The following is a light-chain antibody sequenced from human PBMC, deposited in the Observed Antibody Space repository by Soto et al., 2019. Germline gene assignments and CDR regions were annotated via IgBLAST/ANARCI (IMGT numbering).Light chain of an antibody. V-gene: IGKV3-20*01. J-gene: IGKJ1*01. CDR3: QQYGSSPPRT. CDR1: QSVSNDF. CDR2: GAS. Sequence: EIVLTQSPGILSLSPGERATLSCRASQSVSNDFLAWYQQKPGQAPRLLIYGASTRATDVPDRFSGSGSGADFTLTISRLEPEDFAVYYCQQYGSSPPRTFGQATKVDI.